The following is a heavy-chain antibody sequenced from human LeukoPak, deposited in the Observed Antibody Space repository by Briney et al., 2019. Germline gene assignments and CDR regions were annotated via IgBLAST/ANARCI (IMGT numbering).Heavy chain of an antibody. V-gene: IGHV3-30*18. Sequence: GGSLRLSCAASGFTFSSYGMHWVRQAPGKGLEWVAVISYDGSNKYCADSVKGRFTISRDNSKNTMYLQMNSLRAEDTAVYYCAKDRGYSSGWYPGYWGQGTLVTVSS. J-gene: IGHJ4*02. D-gene: IGHD6-19*01. CDR3: AKDRGYSSGWYPGY. CDR1: GFTFSSYG. CDR2: ISYDGSNK.